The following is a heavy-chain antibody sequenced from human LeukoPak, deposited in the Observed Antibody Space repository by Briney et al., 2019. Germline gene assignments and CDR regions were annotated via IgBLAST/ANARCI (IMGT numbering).Heavy chain of an antibody. CDR1: GGSISSYY. J-gene: IGHJ5*02. Sequence: PSETLSPTCTVSGGSISSYYWSWIRQPPGKGLEWIGYIYYSGSTNYNPSLKSRVTISVDTSKNQFSLKLSSVTAADTAVYYCARSITMVREGYNWFDPWGQGTLVTVSS. V-gene: IGHV4-59*01. CDR2: IYYSGST. D-gene: IGHD3-10*01. CDR3: ARSITMVREGYNWFDP.